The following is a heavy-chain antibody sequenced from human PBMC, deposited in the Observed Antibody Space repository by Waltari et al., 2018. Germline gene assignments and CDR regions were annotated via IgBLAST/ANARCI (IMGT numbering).Heavy chain of an antibody. D-gene: IGHD2-2*01. CDR1: GGSISRGSLY. Sequence: QVQLQESGPGLVKPSQTLSLTCTVSGGSISRGSLYWNWSRQPAGKGLEWVGRIYKTGDTNYNPSLKSRVTLSLDTSKNQFSLELTSMTAADTATYYCAREVVPAALGFGDFDYWGRGTLVTVSS. J-gene: IGHJ4*02. CDR2: IYKTGDT. CDR3: AREVVPAALGFGDFDY. V-gene: IGHV4-61*02.